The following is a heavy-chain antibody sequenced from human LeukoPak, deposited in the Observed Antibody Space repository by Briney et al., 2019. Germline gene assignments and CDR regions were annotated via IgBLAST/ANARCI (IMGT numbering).Heavy chain of an antibody. Sequence: SQTLSLTCAVSGGSISSGGYSWNWIRQPPGKGLEWIGYIYHSGSTYYNPSLKSRVTISVDRSKNQFSLKLSSVTAADTAVYYCASRYFDWSYYFDYWGQGTLVTVSS. D-gene: IGHD3-9*01. V-gene: IGHV4-30-2*01. J-gene: IGHJ4*02. CDR2: IYHSGST. CDR1: GGSISSGGYS. CDR3: ASRYFDWSYYFDY.